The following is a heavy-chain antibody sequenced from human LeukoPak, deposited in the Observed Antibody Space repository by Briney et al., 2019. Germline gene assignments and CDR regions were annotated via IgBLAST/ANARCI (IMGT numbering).Heavy chain of an antibody. CDR3: ARAYYYGFGELIDY. CDR2: MNPNSGNT. V-gene: IGHV1-8*01. Sequence: ASVKVSCKASGYTFTSYDINWVRQATGQGFEWMGWMNPNSGNTGYAQKFQGRVTMTRNTSISTAYMELRSLRSDDTAVYYCARAYYYGFGELIDYWGQGTLVTVSS. D-gene: IGHD3-10*01. CDR1: GYTFTSYD. J-gene: IGHJ4*02.